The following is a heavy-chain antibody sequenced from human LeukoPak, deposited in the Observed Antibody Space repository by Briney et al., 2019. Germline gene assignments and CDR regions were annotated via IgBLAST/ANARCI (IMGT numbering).Heavy chain of an antibody. CDR3: ASYSSGWYGIVGWNWFDP. CDR1: GGSISSYY. V-gene: IGHV4-59*08. Sequence: SETLSLTCTVSGGSISSYYWSWIRQPPGKGLEWIGYIYYSGSTNYNPSLKSRVTISVDTSKNQLSLKLSSVTAADTAVYYCASYSSGWYGIVGWNWFDPWGQGTLVTVSS. CDR2: IYYSGST. J-gene: IGHJ5*02. D-gene: IGHD6-19*01.